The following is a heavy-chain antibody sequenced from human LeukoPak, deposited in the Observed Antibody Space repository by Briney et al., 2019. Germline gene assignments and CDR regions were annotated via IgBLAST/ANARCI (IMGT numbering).Heavy chain of an antibody. D-gene: IGHD2-8*01. J-gene: IGHJ4*02. CDR2: IAGDSGST. Sequence: GGSLRLSCAASEFTFSTYIMSWVRQAPGRGLEWVSAIAGDSGSTYHADSVKGRFTISRDNSKNTLYQQMNSLRAEDTAVYYCAKGSTNARPYYFDYWGQGSLVTVSS. CDR3: AKGSTNARPYYFDY. V-gene: IGHV3-23*01. CDR1: EFTFSTYI.